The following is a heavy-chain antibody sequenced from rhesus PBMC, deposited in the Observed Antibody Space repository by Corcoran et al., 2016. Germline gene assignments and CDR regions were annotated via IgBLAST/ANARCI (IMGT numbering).Heavy chain of an antibody. CDR3: ASLGYYDLNPFDY. V-gene: IGHV4-147*01. CDR1: GASMSSNY. D-gene: IGHD3-9*01. CDR2: IYGGSGST. J-gene: IGHJ4*01. Sequence: QVQLPDSGPGLVKPSETLPLTCAVSGASMSSNYWSWILQPPRTGLEWVGYIYGGSGSTSYNPSLKSRVTMSKDTSKNQFSLKLSSVTAADTAVYYCASLGYYDLNPFDYWGQGVLVTVSS.